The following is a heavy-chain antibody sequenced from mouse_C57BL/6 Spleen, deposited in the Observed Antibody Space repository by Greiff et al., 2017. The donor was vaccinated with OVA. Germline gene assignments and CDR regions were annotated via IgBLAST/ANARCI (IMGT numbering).Heavy chain of an antibody. Sequence: QVQLQQSGAELVRPGPSVKVSCKASGYAFTNYLIEWVKQRPGQGLEWIGVINPGSGGTNYNEKFKGKATLTADKSSSTAYMQLSSLTSEDSAVYFCARGSNSYYAMDYWGQGTSVTVSS. D-gene: IGHD4-1*01. CDR1: GYAFTNYL. CDR3: ARGSNSYYAMDY. CDR2: INPGSGGT. J-gene: IGHJ4*01. V-gene: IGHV1-54*01.